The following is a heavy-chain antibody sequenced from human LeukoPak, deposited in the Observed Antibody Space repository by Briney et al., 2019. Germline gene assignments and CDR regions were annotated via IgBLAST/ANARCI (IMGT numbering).Heavy chain of an antibody. CDR3: ARLQRITMAGPDYWYFDL. J-gene: IGHJ2*01. CDR1: GGSISSYY. D-gene: IGHD3-10*01. Sequence: SETLSLTCTVSGGSISSYYWSWIRQPAGKGLEWIGRIYTSGSTNYNPPPKSRVTMSVDTSKNQFSLKLSSVTAADTAVYYCARLQRITMAGPDYWYFDLWGRGTLVTVSS. V-gene: IGHV4-4*07. CDR2: IYTSGST.